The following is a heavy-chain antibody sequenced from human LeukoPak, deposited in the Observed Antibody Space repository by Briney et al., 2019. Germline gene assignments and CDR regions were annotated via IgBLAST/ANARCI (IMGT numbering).Heavy chain of an antibody. CDR1: GGSISSYY. CDR2: IYYSGST. J-gene: IGHJ4*02. V-gene: IGHV4-59*08. Sequence: PSETLSLTCTVSGGSISSYYWSWIRQPPGKGLEWIGYIYYSGSTNYNPSLKSRVTISVDTSTNQFSLKLSSVTAADTAVYYCARRGSSWSLDYWGQGTLVTVSS. D-gene: IGHD6-13*01. CDR3: ARRGSSWSLDY.